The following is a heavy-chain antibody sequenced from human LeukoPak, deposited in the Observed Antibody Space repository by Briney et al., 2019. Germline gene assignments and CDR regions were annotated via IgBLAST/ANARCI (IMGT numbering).Heavy chain of an antibody. Sequence: GGSLRLSCIASGFTFSTSWMNWVRQPPGKGLVWVSRINVDGSRTVYADSVKGRFTISRDNAKNALYLQMNSLRAEDTAVHYCRHGNSSGDYWGQGTLVTVSS. J-gene: IGHJ4*02. CDR3: RHGNSSGDY. CDR1: GFTFSTSW. CDR2: INVDGSRT. V-gene: IGHV3-74*01. D-gene: IGHD6-6*01.